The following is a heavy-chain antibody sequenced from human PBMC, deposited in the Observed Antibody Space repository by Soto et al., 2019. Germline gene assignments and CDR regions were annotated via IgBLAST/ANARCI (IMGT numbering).Heavy chain of an antibody. Sequence: GGSLRLSCVPSGFTFSSYAMSWVRQAPGKGLEWVSSITGSGGATYHADSVKGRFTISRDNAKNTLYLQMNSLRAEDTAIYYCAKSSGWYANNWLDPWGQGTLVTVSS. V-gene: IGHV3-23*01. J-gene: IGHJ5*02. CDR1: GFTFSSYA. CDR2: ITGSGGAT. D-gene: IGHD6-19*01. CDR3: AKSSGWYANNWLDP.